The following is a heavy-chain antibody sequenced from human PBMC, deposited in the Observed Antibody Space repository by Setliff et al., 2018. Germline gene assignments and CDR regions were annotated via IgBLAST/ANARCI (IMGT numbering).Heavy chain of an antibody. CDR1: GGTFSSKA. D-gene: IGHD2-2*01. J-gene: IGHJ4*02. Sequence: ASVKVSCKASGGTFSSKAISWVRQAPGQGLEWMGGFIPSFGTANYAQKFQGRLTITADESTSTAYMELNSLRSEDTAIYYCARGPPDFVVVPAAAKFDYWGPGTLVTVSS. CDR2: FIPSFGTA. CDR3: ARGPPDFVVVPAAAKFDY. V-gene: IGHV1-69*13.